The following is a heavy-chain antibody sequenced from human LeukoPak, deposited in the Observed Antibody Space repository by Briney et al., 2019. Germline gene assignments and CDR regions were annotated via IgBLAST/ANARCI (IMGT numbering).Heavy chain of an antibody. D-gene: IGHD3-10*01. CDR2: ILYDGSNK. CDR3: AKVDYYYGSGSYTDYFDY. J-gene: IGHJ4*02. Sequence: PGGSLRLSCAAPGFTFSSYGMHWVRQAPGKGLEWVAFILYDGSNKYYADSVKGRFTISRDNSKNTLYLQMNSLRAEDTAVYYCAKVDYYYGSGSYTDYFDYWGQGTLVTVSS. CDR1: GFTFSSYG. V-gene: IGHV3-30*02.